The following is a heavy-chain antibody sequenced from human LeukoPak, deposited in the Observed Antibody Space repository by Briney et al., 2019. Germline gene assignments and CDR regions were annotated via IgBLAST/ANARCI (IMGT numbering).Heavy chain of an antibody. J-gene: IGHJ4*02. CDR3: ATDYYGSDYYFDY. V-gene: IGHV1-69*06. CDR1: GGTFSSYA. Sequence: SVKVSCKASGGTFSSYAISWVRQAPGQGLEWMGGIIPIFSTANYAQKFQGRVTITADKSTSTAYMELSSLRSEDTAVYYCATDYYGSDYYFDYWGQGTLVTVSS. D-gene: IGHD3-10*01. CDR2: IIPIFSTA.